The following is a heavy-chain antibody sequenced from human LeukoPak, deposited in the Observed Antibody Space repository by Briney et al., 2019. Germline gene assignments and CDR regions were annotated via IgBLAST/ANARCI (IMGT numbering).Heavy chain of an antibody. J-gene: IGHJ5*02. CDR3: ARDVGTSSNWYDP. D-gene: IGHD6-6*01. CDR2: ISSSGSTI. Sequence: PGGSLRLSCAASGFTFSSYEMNWVRQAPGKGLEWVSYISSSGSTIYYADSVRGRFTISRDNTKNSLFLQMSSLRAEDTAIYYCARDVGTSSNWYDPWGQGTLVTVSS. CDR1: GFTFSSYE. V-gene: IGHV3-48*03.